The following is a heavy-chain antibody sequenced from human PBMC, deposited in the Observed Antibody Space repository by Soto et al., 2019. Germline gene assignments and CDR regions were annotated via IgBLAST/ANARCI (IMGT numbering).Heavy chain of an antibody. V-gene: IGHV1-69*13. D-gene: IGHD3-10*01. CDR1: GGTFSSYS. CDR3: TSGFPYYYYYYGRDV. J-gene: IGHJ6*02. CDR2: IIPIFGTA. Sequence: SVKVSCKASGGTFSSYSISWVRQAPGQGLEWMGGIIPIFGTANYAQKFQGRVTITADESTSTAYMELSSLRSEDTAVYYCTSGFPYYYYYYGRDVWGQGTTVTVSS.